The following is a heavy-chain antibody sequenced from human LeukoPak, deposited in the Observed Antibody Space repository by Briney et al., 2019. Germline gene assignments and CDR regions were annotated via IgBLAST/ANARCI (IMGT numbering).Heavy chain of an antibody. D-gene: IGHD3-10*01. CDR3: ARLWFGEILFDY. Sequence: SVKVSCKASGGTFSSYAISWVRQAPGQGLGWMGGIIPIFGTANYAQKFQGRVTITADESTSTAYMELSSLRSEDTAVYYCARLWFGEILFDYWGQGTLVTVSS. CDR2: IIPIFGTA. J-gene: IGHJ4*02. CDR1: GGTFSSYA. V-gene: IGHV1-69*13.